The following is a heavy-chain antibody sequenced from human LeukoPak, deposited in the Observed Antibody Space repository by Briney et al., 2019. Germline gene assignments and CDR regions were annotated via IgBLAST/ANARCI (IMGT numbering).Heavy chain of an antibody. CDR2: IWYDGSKK. CDR3: ARASGTYSPDLYYFDY. D-gene: IGHD1-26*01. CDR1: GFTFGDYA. Sequence: PGGSLRLSCTASGFTFGDYAMSWFRQAPGKGLEWVAVIWYDGSKKYYADSVKGRFTISRDNSKNTLYLQMNSLRADDTAVYSCARASGTYSPDLYYFDYWGQGTRVTVSS. J-gene: IGHJ4*02. V-gene: IGHV3-33*01.